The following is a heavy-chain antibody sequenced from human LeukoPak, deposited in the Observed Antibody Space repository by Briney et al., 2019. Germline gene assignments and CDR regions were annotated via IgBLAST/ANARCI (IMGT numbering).Heavy chain of an antibody. CDR2: IYSGGST. D-gene: IGHD2-2*01. J-gene: IGHJ4*02. V-gene: IGHV3-53*05. Sequence: GGSLRLSCAASGFTVSSNYMSWVRQAPGKGLEWVSVIYSGGSTYYADSVKGRFTISRDNSKNTLYLQMNSLRAEDTAVYYCARDGGLYCSSTSCYPGYWGQGTLVTVSS. CDR1: GFTVSSNY. CDR3: ARDGGLYCSSTSCYPGY.